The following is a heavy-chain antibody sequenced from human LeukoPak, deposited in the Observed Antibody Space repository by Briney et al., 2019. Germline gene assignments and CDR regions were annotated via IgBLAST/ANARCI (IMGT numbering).Heavy chain of an antibody. Sequence: PGGSLRLSCAASGFTFSSYSMNWVRQAPGKELEWVANIKQDGSEKYYVDSVKGRFTISRDNAKNSLYLQMNSLRAEDTAVYYCATDGGYCSSTSCYRGDYFDFWGQGTLVTVSS. CDR2: IKQDGSEK. V-gene: IGHV3-7*01. D-gene: IGHD2-2*02. J-gene: IGHJ4*02. CDR3: ATDGGYCSSTSCYRGDYFDF. CDR1: GFTFSSYS.